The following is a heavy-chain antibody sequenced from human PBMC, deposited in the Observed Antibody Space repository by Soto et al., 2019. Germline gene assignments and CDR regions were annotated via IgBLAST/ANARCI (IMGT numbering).Heavy chain of an antibody. Sequence: PSETLSLTCAVYGGSFSGYYWSWIRQPPGKGLEWIGEINHSGSTNYNPSLKSRVTISVDTSKNQFSLKLSSVTAADTAVYYCARGFYGDYVVFAADAFDIWGQGTTVTVSS. CDR1: GGSFSGYY. D-gene: IGHD4-17*01. CDR3: ARGFYGDYVVFAADAFDI. J-gene: IGHJ3*02. V-gene: IGHV4-34*01. CDR2: INHSGST.